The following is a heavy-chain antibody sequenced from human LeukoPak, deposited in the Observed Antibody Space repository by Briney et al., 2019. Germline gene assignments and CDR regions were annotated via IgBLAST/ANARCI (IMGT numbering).Heavy chain of an antibody. CDR1: GYTFTSYG. Sequence: GASVKVSCKASGYTFTSYGISWVRQAPGQGLEWMGWISAYNGNTNYAQKLQGRVTMTTDTSTSTAYMELRSLRSDDTAVYYCARDGYSGSYGLGYYYAMDVWGQGTTVTVSS. V-gene: IGHV1-18*01. CDR2: ISAYNGNT. D-gene: IGHD1-26*01. J-gene: IGHJ6*02. CDR3: ARDGYSGSYGLGYYYAMDV.